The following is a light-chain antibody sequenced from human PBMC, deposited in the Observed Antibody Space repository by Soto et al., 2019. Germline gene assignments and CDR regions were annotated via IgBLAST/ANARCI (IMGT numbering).Light chain of an antibody. CDR3: SSYTDSSTLGLYV. CDR2: EVT. V-gene: IGLV2-14*01. CDR1: ISDIGGYEY. Sequence: ALTQPASVSGSPGQSITISCTGTISDIGGYEYVSWYQQHPGKAPRLMIYEVTYRPSGASNRFSGSKSGSTASLTISGLQAEDEADYYCSSYTDSSTLGLYVFGTGTKVTVL. J-gene: IGLJ1*01.